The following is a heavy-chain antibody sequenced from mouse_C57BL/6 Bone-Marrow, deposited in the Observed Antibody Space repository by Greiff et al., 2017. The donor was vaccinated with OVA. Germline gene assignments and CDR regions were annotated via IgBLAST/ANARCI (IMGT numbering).Heavy chain of an antibody. D-gene: IGHD2-1*01. J-gene: IGHJ1*03. CDR3: ASNYYGNLLRYFDV. CDR2: IDPEDGET. V-gene: IGHV14-2*01. Sequence: EVQLQQSGAELVKPGASVKLSCTASGFNIKDYYMHWVKQRTEQGLEWIGRIDPEDGETKYAPKFQGKATITADTSSNTAYLQLSSLTSEDTAVYYCASNYYGNLLRYFDVWGTGTTVTVSS. CDR1: GFNIKDYY.